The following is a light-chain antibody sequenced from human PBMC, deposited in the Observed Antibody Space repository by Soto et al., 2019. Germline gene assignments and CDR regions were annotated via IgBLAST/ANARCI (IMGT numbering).Light chain of an antibody. CDR1: QSVSSSN. Sequence: EIVLTQSPVTLSLSPGEIATLSCRASQSVSSSNLAWYQQKPGQAPRLLIYAASSRASGIPDRFSGSGSGADITLTICRLEPEDFAVYCCQQYGTSTPYTFGQGTKVEIK. CDR2: AAS. V-gene: IGKV3-20*01. J-gene: IGKJ2*01. CDR3: QQYGTSTPYT.